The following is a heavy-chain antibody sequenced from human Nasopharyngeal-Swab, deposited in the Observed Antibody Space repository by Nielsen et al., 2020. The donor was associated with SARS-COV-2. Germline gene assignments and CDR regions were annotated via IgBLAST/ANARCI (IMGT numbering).Heavy chain of an antibody. CDR3: ATGACDY. Sequence: GGSLRLSCAVSGFSISSTFINWVRQAPGKGLEWISLINSAGEGVYGDSVKGRLTISRDTSKNTVSLQMNSLRAEDTAVYYCATGACDYWGQGALVTVSS. CDR1: GFSISSTF. V-gene: IGHV3-53*01. CDR2: INSAGEG. J-gene: IGHJ4*02.